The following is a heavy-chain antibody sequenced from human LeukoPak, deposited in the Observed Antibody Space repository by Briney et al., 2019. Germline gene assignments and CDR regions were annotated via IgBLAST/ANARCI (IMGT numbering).Heavy chain of an antibody. CDR3: AREVVVYGANWFDP. V-gene: IGHV4-59*11. J-gene: IGHJ5*02. D-gene: IGHD2-15*01. CDR2: IYYSGST. CDR1: GGSISSHY. Sequence: SETLSLTCTVSGGSISSHYWSWIRQPPGKGLEWTGYIYYSGSTNYNPSLKSRVTISVDTSKNQFSLKLSSVTAADTAVYYCAREVVVYGANWFDPWGQGTLVTVSS.